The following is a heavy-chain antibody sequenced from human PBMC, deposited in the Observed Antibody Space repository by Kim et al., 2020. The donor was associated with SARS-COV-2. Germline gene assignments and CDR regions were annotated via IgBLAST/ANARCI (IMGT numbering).Heavy chain of an antibody. V-gene: IGHV3-43*02. CDR3: AKDGSPARRYYYYYMDV. D-gene: IGHD6-25*01. CDR1: GFTFDDYA. J-gene: IGHJ6*03. CDR2: ISGDGGST. Sequence: GGSLRRSCAASGFTFDDYAMHWVRQAPGKGLEWVSLISGDGGSTYYADSVKGRFTISRDNSKNSLYLQMNSLRTEDTALYYCAKDGSPARRYYYYYMDVWGKGTTVTVSS.